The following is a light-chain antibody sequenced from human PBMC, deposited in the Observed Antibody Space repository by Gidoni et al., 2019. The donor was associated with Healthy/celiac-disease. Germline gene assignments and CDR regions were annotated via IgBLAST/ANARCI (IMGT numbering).Light chain of an antibody. V-gene: IGKV3-11*01. J-gene: IGKJ2*01. CDR3: QQRSNWRDT. CDR1: QSVSSY. Sequence: EIVLTQSPATLSLSPGERATLSCRASQSVSSYLDWYQQKPGQAPRLLIYDASNRATGIPARFSGSGSGTDFTLTISSLEPEDFAVYYCQQRSNWRDTFGQGTKLEIK. CDR2: DAS.